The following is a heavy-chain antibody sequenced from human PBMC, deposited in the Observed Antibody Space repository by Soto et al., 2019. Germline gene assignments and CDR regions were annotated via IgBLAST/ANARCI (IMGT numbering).Heavy chain of an antibody. CDR2: ISYSGSL. Sequence: NPSETLSLTCSVYGGSSRAYHWSWIRQSPGEGLEWVGGISYSGSLNYNPSLKGRVAVSLDTSTNHFSLTMTSVTAADTAIYFCAGGPRYWSFALWGRGTLVTVSS. CDR3: AGGPRYWSFAL. CDR1: GGSSRAYH. V-gene: IGHV4-34*01. J-gene: IGHJ2*01.